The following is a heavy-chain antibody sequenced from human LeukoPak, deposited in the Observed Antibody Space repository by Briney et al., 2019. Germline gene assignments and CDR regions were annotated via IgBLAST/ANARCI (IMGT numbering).Heavy chain of an antibody. V-gene: IGHV1-8*01. J-gene: IGHJ6*02. CDR2: MNPNSGNT. CDR3: ARSTSSSWYWGYYYYYYGMDV. CDR1: GYTFTSYD. D-gene: IGHD6-13*01. Sequence: GASVKVSCKASGYTFTSYDINWVRQATGQGLEWMGWMNPNSGNTGYAQKFQGRVTMTRNTSISTAYMELSSLRSEDTAVYYCARSTSSSWYWGYYYYYYGMDVWGQGTTVTVSS.